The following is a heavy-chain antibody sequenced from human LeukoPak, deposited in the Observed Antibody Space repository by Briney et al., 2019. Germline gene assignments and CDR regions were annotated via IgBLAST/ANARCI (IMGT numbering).Heavy chain of an antibody. D-gene: IGHD6-19*01. CDR2: ISGSGGST. CDR3: AKDRSSGWYLGPGDAFDI. J-gene: IGHJ3*02. V-gene: IGHV3-23*01. Sequence: GGSLRLSCAASGFTFSSYSMNWVRQAPGKGLEWVSAISGSGGSTYYADSVKGRFTISRDNSKNTLYLQMNSLRAEDTAVYYCAKDRSSGWYLGPGDAFDIWGQGTMVTVSS. CDR1: GFTFSSYS.